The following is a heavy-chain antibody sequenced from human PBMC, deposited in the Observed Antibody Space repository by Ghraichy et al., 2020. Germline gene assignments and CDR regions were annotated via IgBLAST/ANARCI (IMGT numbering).Heavy chain of an antibody. Sequence: LSLTCAASGFTFSSYSMNWVRQAPGKGLEWVSSISSSSYIYYADSVKGRFTISRDNAKNSLYLQMNSLRAEDTAVYYCARPLRGCSSTSCQSPIQHWGQGTLVTVSS. D-gene: IGHD2-2*01. J-gene: IGHJ1*01. CDR2: ISSSSYI. V-gene: IGHV3-21*01. CDR1: GFTFSSYS. CDR3: ARPLRGCSSTSCQSPIQH.